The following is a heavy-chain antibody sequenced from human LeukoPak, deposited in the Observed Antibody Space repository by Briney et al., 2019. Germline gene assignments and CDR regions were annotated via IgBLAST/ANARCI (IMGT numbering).Heavy chain of an antibody. J-gene: IGHJ6*04. Sequence: GASVKVSCKASGYTFTGYYMHWVRQAPGQGLEWMGWINPNSGGTNYAQKFQGRVTMTRDTSISTAYMELSRLRSDDTAVYYCARDHGYYDSSGYYPRMDVWGKGTTVTVSS. CDR1: GYTFTGYY. D-gene: IGHD3-22*01. V-gene: IGHV1-2*02. CDR3: ARDHGYYDSSGYYPRMDV. CDR2: INPNSGGT.